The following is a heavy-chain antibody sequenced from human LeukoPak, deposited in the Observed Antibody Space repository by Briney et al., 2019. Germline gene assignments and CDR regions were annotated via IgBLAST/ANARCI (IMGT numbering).Heavy chain of an antibody. Sequence: PGGSLRLSCAASGFTFDDYAMHWVRQTPGKGLEWVSSISWDGGISVYADSVKGRFTVSRDNAKSSLYLEMSALTPEHTALYFCIKDLRLDLHFDTFDIWGQGTMVTVSS. J-gene: IGHJ3*02. CDR1: GFTFDDYA. CDR2: ISWDGGIS. CDR3: IKDLRLDLHFDTFDI. D-gene: IGHD1-7*01. V-gene: IGHV3-9*01.